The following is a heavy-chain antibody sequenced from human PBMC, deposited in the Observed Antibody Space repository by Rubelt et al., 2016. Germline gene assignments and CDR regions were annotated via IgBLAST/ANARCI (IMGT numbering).Heavy chain of an antibody. V-gene: IGHV4-38-2*02. D-gene: IGHD2-2*01. CDR2: IYHSGST. CDR1: GYSISSGYY. Sequence: QVQLQESGPGLVKPSETLSLTCTVSGYSISSGYYWGWIRQPPGKGLEWIGSIYHSGSTYYNPSLMSCFTISVDTSKDQFPLKLSSVTAADTAVYYCARKNSYCSSTSCYGLWFDPWGQGTLVTVSS. CDR3: ARKNSYCSSTSCYGLWFDP. J-gene: IGHJ5*02.